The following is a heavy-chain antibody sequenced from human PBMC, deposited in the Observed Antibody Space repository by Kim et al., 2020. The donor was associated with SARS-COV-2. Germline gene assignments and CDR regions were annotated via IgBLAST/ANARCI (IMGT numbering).Heavy chain of an antibody. CDR2: IYSGGST. J-gene: IGHJ6*03. D-gene: IGHD6-13*01. Sequence: GGSLRLSCAASGFTVSSNYMSWVRQAPGKGLEWVSVIYSGGSTYYADSVKGRFTISRDNSKNTLYLQMNSLRDEDTAVYYCARSGSCSWYQGYYYYYMDVWGKGTTVTVSS. V-gene: IGHV3-66*01. CDR3: ARSGSCSWYQGYYYYYMDV. CDR1: GFTVSSNY.